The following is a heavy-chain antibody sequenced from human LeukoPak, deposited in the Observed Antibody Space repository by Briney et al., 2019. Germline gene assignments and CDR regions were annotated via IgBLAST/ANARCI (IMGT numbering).Heavy chain of an antibody. CDR2: ISSSGRTI. V-gene: IGHV3-48*03. Sequence: GGPLRLSCTASGFTFRRYEKNWVPEAPGKALEWVSYISSSGRTIYYADSEKRRFTISRDNAKNSLYLQMNSLRAEDTAVYYCAREEAEIIGYWGQGTLVTASS. J-gene: IGHJ4*02. D-gene: IGHD5-24*01. CDR3: AREEAEIIGY. CDR1: GFTFRRYE.